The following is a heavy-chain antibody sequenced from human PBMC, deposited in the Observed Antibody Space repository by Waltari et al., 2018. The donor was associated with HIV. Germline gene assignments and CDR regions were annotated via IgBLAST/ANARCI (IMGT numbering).Heavy chain of an antibody. CDR1: GFIFSSYA. D-gene: IGHD3-22*01. CDR2: INGVTTGT. Sequence: EVQLLESGGDLQQPGGSLRLSCAASGFIFSSYAMSWVRQAPGRGLEWFSSINGVTTGTVYAYSVKGRFTISRDSSKNTLYLQMNSLRAEDTAVYYCAKDRSYDSSGYFDYWGEGTLVTVSS. J-gene: IGHJ4*02. V-gene: IGHV3-23*01. CDR3: AKDRSYDSSGYFDY.